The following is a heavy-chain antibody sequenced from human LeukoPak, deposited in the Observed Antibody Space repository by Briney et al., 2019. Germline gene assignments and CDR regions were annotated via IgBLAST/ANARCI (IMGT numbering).Heavy chain of an antibody. V-gene: IGHV1-18*01. D-gene: IGHD3-16*01. Sequence: ASVKVSCKASGGTFSSYAISWVRQAPGQGLEWMGWITAFNGNANYAQKFQGRVTMTTDTSTTTAYMELRSLRSDDTAVYYCARADGYAYYYMDVWGKGTTVTVSS. CDR1: GGTFSSYA. CDR2: ITAFNGNA. J-gene: IGHJ6*03. CDR3: ARADGYAYYYMDV.